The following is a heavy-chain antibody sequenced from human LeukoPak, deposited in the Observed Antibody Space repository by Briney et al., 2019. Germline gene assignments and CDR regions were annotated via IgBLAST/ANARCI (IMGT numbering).Heavy chain of an antibody. V-gene: IGHV3-30-3*01. CDR1: GFAFSTYA. J-gene: IGHJ6*02. CDR2: ISYDGSTE. CDR3: ARGDRELVPAAILGDYYYYGMDV. Sequence: GGSLRLSCAASGFAFSTYAMHWVRQAPGKGLEWVAVISYDGSTEDYGDSVKGRFTISRDNSKNTLYLQMNSLRAEDTAVYYCARGDRELVPAAILGDYYYYGMDVWGQGTTVTVSS. D-gene: IGHD2-2*01.